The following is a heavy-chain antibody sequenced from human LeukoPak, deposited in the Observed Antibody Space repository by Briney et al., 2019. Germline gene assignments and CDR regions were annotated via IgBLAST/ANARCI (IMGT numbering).Heavy chain of an antibody. CDR3: AKDSATMIVGPLDI. V-gene: IGHV3-23*01. CDR1: GFTFSSYA. J-gene: IGHJ3*02. D-gene: IGHD3-22*01. Sequence: PGGSLRLSCAASGFTFSSYAMSWVRQAPGKGLEWVAAISGSGGSTYYADSVTGRFTISRDNSKNTLYLQMNSLRAEDTAVYYCAKDSATMIVGPLDIWGQGIMVTVSS. CDR2: ISGSGGST.